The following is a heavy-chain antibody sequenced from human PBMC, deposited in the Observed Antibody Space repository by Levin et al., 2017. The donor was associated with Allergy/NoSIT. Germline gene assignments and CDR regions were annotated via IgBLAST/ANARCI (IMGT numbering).Heavy chain of an antibody. J-gene: IGHJ5*02. CDR1: GGSFSGYY. CDR3: ARGVIAAVGGDYWVHWFEP. Sequence: SETLSLTCGVYGGSFSGYYWTWIRQAPGKGLEWIGEISHSGRSNFNPSLKGRLTISIDTSKNEFSLNLTSLTAADSAIYYCARGVIAAVGGDYWVHWFEPWGQGTLVTVTA. D-gene: IGHD2-15*01. V-gene: IGHV4-34*01. CDR2: ISHSGRS.